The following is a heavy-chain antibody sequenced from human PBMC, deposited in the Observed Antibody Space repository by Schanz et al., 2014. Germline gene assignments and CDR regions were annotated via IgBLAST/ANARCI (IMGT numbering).Heavy chain of an antibody. CDR1: GYTFTSHG. J-gene: IGHJ4*02. D-gene: IGHD6-13*01. CDR2: IIPSLGLA. CDR3: ASSGAGYSSSWDFDY. V-gene: IGHV1-69*09. Sequence: QVHLVQSGAEVKKPGASVKVSCKASGYTFTSHGISWVRQAPGQGLEWMGRIIPSLGLAKYEQKFQDKVTITADKSTFTAYMDVSSLRSEDTAVYYCASSGAGYSSSWDFDYWGQGTLVTVSS.